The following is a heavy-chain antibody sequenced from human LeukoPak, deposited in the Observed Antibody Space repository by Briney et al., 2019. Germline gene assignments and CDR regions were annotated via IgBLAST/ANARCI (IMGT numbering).Heavy chain of an antibody. Sequence: GGSLRLSCAASGFTFSSYAMSWVRQAPGQGLEWVSAISGSGGSTYYADSVKGRFTISRDNSKNTLYLQMNSLRAEDAAVYYCAKDQDSSGWYTPRTYCFDYWGQGTLVTVSS. D-gene: IGHD6-19*01. CDR3: AKDQDSSGWYTPRTYCFDY. V-gene: IGHV3-23*01. CDR1: GFTFSSYA. J-gene: IGHJ4*02. CDR2: ISGSGGST.